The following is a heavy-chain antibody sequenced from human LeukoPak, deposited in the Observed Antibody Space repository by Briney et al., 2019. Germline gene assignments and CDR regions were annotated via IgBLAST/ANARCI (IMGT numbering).Heavy chain of an antibody. CDR2: FYFTGSN. J-gene: IGHJ4*02. V-gene: IGHV4-4*07. Sequence: ASETLSLTCTVSDDSIGSYYWSWIRQSAGKGLEWIGRFYFTGSNNYNPFLKSRVTMSIDMSMKQFSLKLHSVTAADTAVYYCARDGYYYDSSGLKPFDYWGQGTLVTVSS. CDR3: ARDGYYYDSSGLKPFDY. CDR1: DDSIGSYY. D-gene: IGHD3-22*01.